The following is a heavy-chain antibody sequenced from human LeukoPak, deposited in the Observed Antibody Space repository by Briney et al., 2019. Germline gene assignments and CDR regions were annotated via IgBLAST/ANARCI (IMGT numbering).Heavy chain of an antibody. CDR1: GFTFSSYE. D-gene: IGHD5-12*01. V-gene: IGHV3-48*03. Sequence: GGSLRLSCAASGFTFSSYEMNWVRQAPGKGLEWVSYISSSGSTIYYADSVKGRFTISRDNAQKSLYLQMNSLRAEDTAVYYCARDRSGFSGYDFFDYWGQGTLVTVSS. CDR3: ARDRSGFSGYDFFDY. CDR2: ISSSGSTI. J-gene: IGHJ4*02.